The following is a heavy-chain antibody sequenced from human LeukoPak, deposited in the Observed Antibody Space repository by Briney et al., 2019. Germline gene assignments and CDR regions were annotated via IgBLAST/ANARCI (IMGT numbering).Heavy chain of an antibody. Sequence: SETLSLTCTVSGYSISTGSYWGWIRQPPGKGLEWIGNIQYRGDSYYNPSLKSRVTISLDTSKNQFSLRLNSVTAADTAVYYCARLSSGWYYFDYWGQGTLVTVSS. J-gene: IGHJ4*02. CDR3: ARLSSGWYYFDY. D-gene: IGHD6-19*01. CDR1: GYSISTGSY. V-gene: IGHV4-38-2*02. CDR2: IQYRGDS.